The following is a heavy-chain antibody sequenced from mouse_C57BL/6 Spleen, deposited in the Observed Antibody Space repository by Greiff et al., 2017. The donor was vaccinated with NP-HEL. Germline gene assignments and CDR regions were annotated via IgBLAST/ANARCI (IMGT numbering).Heavy chain of an antibody. CDR3: ARRRITTVVAYFDY. V-gene: IGHV1-42*01. J-gene: IGHJ2*01. Sequence: EVQLQQSGPELVKPGASVKISCKASGYSFTGYYMNWVKQSPEKSLEWIGEINPSTGGTTYNQKFKAKATLTVDKSSSTAYMQLKSLTSEDSAVYYCARRRITTVVAYFDYWGQGTTLTVSS. D-gene: IGHD1-1*01. CDR2: INPSTGGT. CDR1: GYSFTGYY.